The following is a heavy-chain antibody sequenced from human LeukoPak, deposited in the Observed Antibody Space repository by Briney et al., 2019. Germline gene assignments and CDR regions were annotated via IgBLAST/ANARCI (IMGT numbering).Heavy chain of an antibody. CDR1: GFTFSSYS. J-gene: IGHJ5*02. CDR2: ISSSSSYI. Sequence: KTGGSLRLSCAASGFTFSSYSMNWVRQAPGKGLEWVSSISSSSSYIYYADSVKGRFTISRDNAKNSLYLQMNSLRAEDTAVYYCARDSLSDYYDSSGYVVAFDPWGQGTLVTVSS. V-gene: IGHV3-21*01. D-gene: IGHD3-22*01. CDR3: ARDSLSDYYDSSGYVVAFDP.